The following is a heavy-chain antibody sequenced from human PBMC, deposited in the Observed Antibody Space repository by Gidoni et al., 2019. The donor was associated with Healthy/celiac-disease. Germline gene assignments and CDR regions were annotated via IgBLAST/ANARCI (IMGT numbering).Heavy chain of an antibody. CDR3: ARDDYGYGGNSCFDY. CDR1: GFTFSSSA. J-gene: IGHJ4*02. D-gene: IGHD4-17*01. V-gene: IGHV3-30-3*01. Sequence: QVQLVESGGGVVQPGRSLRLSCAASGFTFSSSAMHWVRQAPGKGLEWAAVISYDGSNKYYADAVKGRFTISRDNSKNTLYLQMNSLRAEDTAVYYCARDDYGYGGNSCFDYWGQGTLVTVSS. CDR2: ISYDGSNK.